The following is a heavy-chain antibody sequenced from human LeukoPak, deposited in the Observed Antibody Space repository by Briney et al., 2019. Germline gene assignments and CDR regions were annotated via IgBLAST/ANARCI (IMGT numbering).Heavy chain of an antibody. V-gene: IGHV3-30*04. CDR1: GFTFSTYA. CDR2: VSYDGTGK. CDR3: YVAVSASGDY. D-gene: IGHD6-19*01. Sequence: PGRSLRLSCAASGFTFSTYAMHWVRQAPAKGLERVAVVSYDGTGKFYADCVKGRFTISRDNSKNTLFLQMNSLRSEDTALHYCYVAVSASGDYWGQGTLVTVSS. J-gene: IGHJ4*02.